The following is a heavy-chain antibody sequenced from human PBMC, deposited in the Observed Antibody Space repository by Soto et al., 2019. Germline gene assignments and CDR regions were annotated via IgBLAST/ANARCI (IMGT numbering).Heavy chain of an antibody. CDR1: GFTFSSYA. V-gene: IGHV3-23*01. CDR2: ISGSGGST. D-gene: IGHD3-10*01. Sequence: EVQLLESGGGLVQPGGSLRLSCAASGFTFSSYAMSWVRQAPGKGLEWVSAISGSGGSTYYADSVKGRFTISRDNSKNTLYLQMNSLRAEDTAVYYCAKTAAPEFMLMVREPSDYFDYWGQGTLVTVSS. CDR3: AKTAAPEFMLMVREPSDYFDY. J-gene: IGHJ4*02.